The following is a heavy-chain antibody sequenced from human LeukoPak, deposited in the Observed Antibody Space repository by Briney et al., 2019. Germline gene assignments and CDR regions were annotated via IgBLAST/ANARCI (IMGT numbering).Heavy chain of an antibody. CDR2: INSNSGGT. V-gene: IGHV1-2*02. D-gene: IGHD6-6*01. Sequence: ASVKVSCKTSGYTFTDYYIHWMRQAPGQGLEWMGWINSNSGGTSYAQKFQGRVTLARDTPTRTAFMELNRLTSDDTAVYYCARTSIAARRADFDYWGQGTVVTVSS. CDR3: ARTSIAARRADFDY. CDR1: GYTFTDYY. J-gene: IGHJ4*02.